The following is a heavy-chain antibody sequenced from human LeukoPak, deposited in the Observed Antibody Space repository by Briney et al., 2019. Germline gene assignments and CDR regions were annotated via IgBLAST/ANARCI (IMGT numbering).Heavy chain of an antibody. J-gene: IGHJ4*02. CDR2: INHSGST. CDR3: ARGGRRTIYCSGGSCYSLDY. D-gene: IGHD2-15*01. V-gene: IGHV4-34*01. Sequence: PSETLSLTCAVYGGSFSGYYWSWIRQPPGKGLEWIGEINHSGSTNYNPSLKSRVTISVDTSKNQFSLKLSSVTAADTAVYYCARGGRRTIYCSGGSCYSLDYWGQGTLVTVSS. CDR1: GGSFSGYY.